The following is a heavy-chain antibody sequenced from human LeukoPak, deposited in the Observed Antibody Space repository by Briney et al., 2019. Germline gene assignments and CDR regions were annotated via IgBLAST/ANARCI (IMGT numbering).Heavy chain of an antibody. CDR2: IYHSGST. D-gene: IGHD3-22*01. CDR3: ARTRSLTYYYDSSGSPDWYFDL. J-gene: IGHJ2*01. CDR1: GGSISSGGYY. Sequence: SETLSLTCTVSGGSISSGGYYWSWIRQHPGKGLEWIGYIYHSGSTYYNPSLKSRVTISVDRSKNQFSLKLSSVTAADTAVYYCARTRSLTYYYDSSGSPDWYFDLWGRGTLVTVSS. V-gene: IGHV4-30-2*01.